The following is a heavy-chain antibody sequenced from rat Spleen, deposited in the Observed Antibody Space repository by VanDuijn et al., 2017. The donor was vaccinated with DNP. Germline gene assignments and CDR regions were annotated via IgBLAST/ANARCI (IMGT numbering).Heavy chain of an antibody. Sequence: EVQLVESDGGXXQPGXXLKLSCXXXGXXXSDXXXAWXXXAPTKGLGGVATINYDGSSTYYRDSVKGRFTISRDNAKSTLYLQMDSLRSEDTATYYCASEVITIAAISPFAYWGQGTLVTVSS. J-gene: IGHJ3*01. CDR3: ASEVITIAAISPFAY. CDR2: INYDGSST. V-gene: IGHV5-29*01. D-gene: IGHD1-2*01. CDR1: GXXXSDXX.